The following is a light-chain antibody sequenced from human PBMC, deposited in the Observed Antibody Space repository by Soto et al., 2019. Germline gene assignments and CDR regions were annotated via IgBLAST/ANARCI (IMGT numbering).Light chain of an antibody. CDR1: QSVSNN. CDR2: GAS. Sequence: EIVLTQSPGTLSLTPGERGTLSCRASQSVSNNLAWYQQQPGQAPRLLIYGASIRATGIPDRFSGSGSGSDFTLTISRLQPEDFAVYYCQQFRGSPLTFGGGTKVDIK. J-gene: IGKJ4*01. CDR3: QQFRGSPLT. V-gene: IGKV3-20*01.